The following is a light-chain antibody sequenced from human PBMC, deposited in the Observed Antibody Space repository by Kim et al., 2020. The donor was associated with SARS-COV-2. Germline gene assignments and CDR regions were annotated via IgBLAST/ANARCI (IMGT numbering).Light chain of an antibody. J-gene: IGLJ2*01. Sequence: SVSPGETATISCTGDNLQFNSFCWYQRTAGHSPVLVLYRDNKRPSGIPERFSGSNSGNTATLTISGTQAMDEADYYCQVWDNSLGVFGAGTQLTVL. CDR1: NLQFNS. CDR3: QVWDNSLGV. V-gene: IGLV3-1*01. CDR2: RDN.